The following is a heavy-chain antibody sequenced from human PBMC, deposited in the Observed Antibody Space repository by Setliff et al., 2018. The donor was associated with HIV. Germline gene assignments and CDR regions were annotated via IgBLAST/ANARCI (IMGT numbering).Heavy chain of an antibody. CDR2: IYWDDDK. CDR3: AHKGPDALREDFDY. Sequence: SGPTLVNTTQTLTLTCTFSGFSLNTPGVGVGWIRQPPGKALEWLALIYWDDDKRYNSSLRTRLTITEDTSKNQVVLIMTNMDPLDTATYFCAHKGPDALREDFDYWGQGTLVTVSS. D-gene: IGHD2-8*01. V-gene: IGHV2-5*02. J-gene: IGHJ4*02. CDR1: GFSLNTPGVG.